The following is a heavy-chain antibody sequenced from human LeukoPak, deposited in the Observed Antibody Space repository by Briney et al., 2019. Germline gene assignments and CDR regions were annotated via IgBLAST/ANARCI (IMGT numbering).Heavy chain of an antibody. D-gene: IGHD3-22*01. Sequence: PGGSLRLSCAASGFTFSSYAMNWVRQAPGRGLEWVSGSSGSGGTTYYADSVKGRFTISRDNAKNSLYLQMNSLRAEDTAVYYCARDPGYYDSSTYFDYWGQGTLVTVSS. J-gene: IGHJ4*02. CDR2: SSGSGGTT. CDR1: GFTFSSYA. CDR3: ARDPGYYDSSTYFDY. V-gene: IGHV3-23*01.